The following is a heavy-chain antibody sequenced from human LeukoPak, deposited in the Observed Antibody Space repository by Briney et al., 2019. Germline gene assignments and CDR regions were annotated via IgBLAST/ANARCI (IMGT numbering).Heavy chain of an antibody. CDR1: GFTFSSYS. Sequence: GGSLRLSCAVSGFTFSSYSMNWVRQAPGKGLEWVSSISSSSSYIYYADSVKGRFTISRDNAKNSLYLQMNSLRAEDTAVHYCARAIRNSSSSFDYWGQGTLVTVSS. CDR3: ARAIRNSSSSFDY. J-gene: IGHJ4*02. D-gene: IGHD6-6*01. V-gene: IGHV3-21*01. CDR2: ISSSSSYI.